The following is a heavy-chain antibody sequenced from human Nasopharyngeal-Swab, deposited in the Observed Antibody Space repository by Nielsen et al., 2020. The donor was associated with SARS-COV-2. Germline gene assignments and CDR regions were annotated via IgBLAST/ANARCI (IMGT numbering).Heavy chain of an antibody. CDR2: INPSGGST. V-gene: IGHV1-46*01. CDR3: ARDFTTTVTTTYYYYGMDV. CDR1: GYTFTSYY. Sequence: ASVKVSCKASGYTFTSYYMHWVRQAPGQGLEWMGIINPSGGSTSYAQKFQGRVTMTRDTSTSTVYMELSSLRSEDTAVYYCARDFTTTVTTTYYYYGMDVWGQGTTVTVSS. D-gene: IGHD4-11*01. J-gene: IGHJ6*02.